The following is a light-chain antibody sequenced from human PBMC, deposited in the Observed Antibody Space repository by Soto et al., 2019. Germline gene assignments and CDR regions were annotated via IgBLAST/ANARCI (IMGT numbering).Light chain of an antibody. J-gene: IGLJ1*01. CDR3: SLYTSSSTYV. V-gene: IGLV2-14*01. Sequence: QSALTQPASVSESPGQSITISCAGTSSDIGGYNYVSWYQQHPDKAPKLMIYGVTNRPSGVPDRFSGSKSGNTASLTISGLQAEDEADYYCSLYTSSSTYVFGTGTKLTVL. CDR2: GVT. CDR1: SSDIGGYNY.